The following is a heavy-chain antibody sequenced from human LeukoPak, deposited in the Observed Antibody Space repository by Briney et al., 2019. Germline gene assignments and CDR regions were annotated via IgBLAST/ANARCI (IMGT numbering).Heavy chain of an antibody. Sequence: GGSLRLSCEAPGFTFGSHAMYWVRQAPGKGLERVAGIFGSGGSPHYAHPVKGRFTISRDNSRNTVYLQINSLRAEDTAVYYCGKTTVGYSSGQKPAWPVDYWGQGTLVTVSS. V-gene: IGHV3-23*01. CDR1: GFTFGSHA. CDR3: GKTTVGYSSGQKPAWPVDY. CDR2: IFGSGGSP. D-gene: IGHD5-18*01. J-gene: IGHJ4*02.